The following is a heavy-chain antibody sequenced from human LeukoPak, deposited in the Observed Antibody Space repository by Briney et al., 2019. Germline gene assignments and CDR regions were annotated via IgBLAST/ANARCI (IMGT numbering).Heavy chain of an antibody. CDR1: GGTFSSYA. J-gene: IGHJ5*02. D-gene: IGHD6-13*01. Sequence: SVKVSCKASGGTFSSYAISWVRQAPGQGLEWMGGIIPIFGTANYAQKFQGRVTITTDESTSTAYMELSSLRSEDTAVYYCAREAAAGTWFDPWGQGTLVAVSS. V-gene: IGHV1-69*05. CDR3: AREAAAGTWFDP. CDR2: IIPIFGTA.